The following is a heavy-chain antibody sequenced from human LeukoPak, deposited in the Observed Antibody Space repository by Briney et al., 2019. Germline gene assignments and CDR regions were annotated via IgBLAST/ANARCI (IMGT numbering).Heavy chain of an antibody. CDR2: IYYSGST. Sequence: SETLSLTCTVSGGSISSSSCYWGWIRQPPGKGLEWIGSIYYSGSTYYNPSLKSRVTISVDTSKNQFSLKLSSVTAADTAVYYCARPSDYYRNAFDIWGQGTMVTVSS. V-gene: IGHV4-39*01. D-gene: IGHD1-26*01. CDR3: ARPSDYYRNAFDI. J-gene: IGHJ3*02. CDR1: GGSISSSSCY.